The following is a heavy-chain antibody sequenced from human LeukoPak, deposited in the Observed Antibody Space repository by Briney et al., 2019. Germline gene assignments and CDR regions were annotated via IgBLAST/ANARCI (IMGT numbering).Heavy chain of an antibody. D-gene: IGHD3-3*02. CDR3: ARGHLWLQN. V-gene: IGHV3-7*03. Sequence: GGSLRLSCVASGPTFSNFWMTWVRQAPGEGLEWVASINQDGSEKYYVDSVKGRFIISRDNAKSSLYLQMDSLRAEETAVYHCARGHLWLQNWGQGTLVTVSS. CDR2: INQDGSEK. J-gene: IGHJ4*02. CDR1: GPTFSNFW.